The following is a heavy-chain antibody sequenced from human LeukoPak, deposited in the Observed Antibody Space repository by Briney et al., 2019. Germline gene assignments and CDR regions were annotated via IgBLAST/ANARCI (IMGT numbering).Heavy chain of an antibody. CDR3: AREIAAAGDYYGMDV. Sequence: GASVKVSCKASGYTFTGYYMHWVRQAPGQGLEWMGWINPNSGGTNYAQKFQGRVTMTRDTSISTAYMELSRLRSDDTAVYYCAREIAAAGDYYGMDVWGQGTTVTVSS. CDR2: INPNSGGT. CDR1: GYTFTGYY. J-gene: IGHJ6*02. V-gene: IGHV1-2*02. D-gene: IGHD6-13*01.